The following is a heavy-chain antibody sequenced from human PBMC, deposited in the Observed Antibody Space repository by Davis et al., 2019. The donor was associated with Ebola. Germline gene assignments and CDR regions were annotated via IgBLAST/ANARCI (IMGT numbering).Heavy chain of an antibody. CDR2: ISSSSSYI. V-gene: IGHV3-21*01. CDR3: ARDFISYSRGPEYYYYGMDV. Sequence: PGGSLRLSCAASGFTFDDYAMNWVRQAPGKGLEWVSSISSSSSYIYYADSVKGRFTISRDNAKNSLYLQMNSLRAEDTAVYYCARDFISYSRGPEYYYYGMDVWGQGTTVTVSS. CDR1: GFTFDDYA. D-gene: IGHD6-13*01. J-gene: IGHJ6*02.